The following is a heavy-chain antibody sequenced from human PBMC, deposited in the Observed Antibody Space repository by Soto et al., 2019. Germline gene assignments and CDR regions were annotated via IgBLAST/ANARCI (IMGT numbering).Heavy chain of an antibody. D-gene: IGHD4-17*01. Sequence: QVKLVQSGAEVKKPGASVKVSCKASGYTFTSYGFSWVRQAPGQGLEWMGWISAYNGNTNYAQKLQGRVTMTTDTPTSTAYTEMRSLRSDDTAVYYCAGGTTVETWNYWGHGTLVTVSS. CDR2: ISAYNGNT. V-gene: IGHV1-18*01. CDR3: AGGTTVETWNY. J-gene: IGHJ4*01. CDR1: GYTFTSYG.